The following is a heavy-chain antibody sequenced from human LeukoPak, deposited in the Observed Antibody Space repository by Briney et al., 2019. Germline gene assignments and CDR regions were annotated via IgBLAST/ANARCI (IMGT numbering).Heavy chain of an antibody. CDR1: GFTFSGSA. D-gene: IGHD5-12*01. CDR3: TISGYDYDNAFDI. CDR2: IRSKANSYAT. Sequence: SGGSLRLSCAASGFTFSGSAMHWVRQASGKGLEWVGRIRSKANSYATAYAASVKGRFTISRDDSKNTAYLQMNSLKTEDTAVYYCTISGYDYDNAFDIWGQGTMVTVSS. J-gene: IGHJ3*02. V-gene: IGHV3-73*01.